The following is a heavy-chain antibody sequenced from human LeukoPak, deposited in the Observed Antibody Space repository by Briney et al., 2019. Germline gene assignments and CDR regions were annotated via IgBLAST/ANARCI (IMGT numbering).Heavy chain of an antibody. CDR2: TLYDGSNQ. V-gene: IGHV3-30*18. J-gene: IGHJ4*02. CDR3: AKDRGYGSGALDF. CDR1: GFSFGKIG. D-gene: IGHD3-10*01. Sequence: GRSLRLSCAASGFSFGKIGMHWVRQAPGKGLEWLAVTLYDGSNQHYADSVRGRFTISRDNSEKTVYLQMNSLRVEDTALYYCAKDRGYGSGALDFWGQGTLVTVSS.